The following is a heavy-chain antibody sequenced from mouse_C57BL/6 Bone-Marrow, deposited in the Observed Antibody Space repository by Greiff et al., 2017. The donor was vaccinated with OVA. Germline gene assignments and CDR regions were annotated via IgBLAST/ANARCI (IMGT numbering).Heavy chain of an antibody. Sequence: QVQLQQPGAELVKPGASVKLSCKASGYTFTSYWMHWVKQRPGQGLEWIGMIHPNSGSTNYNEKFKSKATLTVDKSSSTAYMQLSSLTSEDSAAYYCARWDHYYGSSYGYWGQGTTLTVSS. CDR1: GYTFTSYW. CDR3: ARWDHYYGSSYGY. V-gene: IGHV1-64*01. CDR2: IHPNSGST. D-gene: IGHD1-1*01. J-gene: IGHJ2*01.